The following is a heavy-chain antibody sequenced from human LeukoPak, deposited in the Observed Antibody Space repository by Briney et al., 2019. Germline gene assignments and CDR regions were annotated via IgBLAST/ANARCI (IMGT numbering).Heavy chain of an antibody. V-gene: IGHV4-38-2*02. CDR3: ARDSDRGSGSQNWFDP. Sequence: SETLSLTCTVSGYSISSGYYWGWIRQPPGKGLEWIGSIYHSGSTYYNPSLKSRVTISVDTSKNQFSLKLSSVTAADTAVYYCARDSDRGSGSQNWFDPWGQGTLVTVSS. CDR1: GYSISSGYY. J-gene: IGHJ5*02. CDR2: IYHSGST. D-gene: IGHD1-26*01.